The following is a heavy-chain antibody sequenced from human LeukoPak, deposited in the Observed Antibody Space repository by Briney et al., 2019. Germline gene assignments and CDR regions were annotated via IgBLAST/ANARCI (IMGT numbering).Heavy chain of an antibody. CDR2: IYYSGST. V-gene: IGHV4-59*01. CDR3: ARAVVVAATVKWFDP. CDR1: GGSISGYY. D-gene: IGHD2-15*01. J-gene: IGHJ5*02. Sequence: PSETLSLTCTVSGGSISGYYWSWIRQSPGKGLEWIGYIYYSGSTNYSPSLKSRVTMSVDTSKNHFSLKVSSVTAADTAVYYCARAVVVAATVKWFDPWGQGTLVTVSS.